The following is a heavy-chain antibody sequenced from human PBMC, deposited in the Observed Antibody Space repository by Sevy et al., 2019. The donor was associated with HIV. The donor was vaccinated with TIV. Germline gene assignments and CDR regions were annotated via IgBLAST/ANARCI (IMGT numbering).Heavy chain of an antibody. Sequence: ASVKVSCKASGYTFTSYGISWVRQAPGQGLEWMGWISAYNGNTNYAQKLQGRDTMTTDTSTSTAYMELRSLRSDDTAVYYCARAVGYSSGWYIANWFDPWGQGTLVTVSS. CDR1: GYTFTSYG. J-gene: IGHJ5*02. D-gene: IGHD6-19*01. CDR2: ISAYNGNT. CDR3: ARAVGYSSGWYIANWFDP. V-gene: IGHV1-18*01.